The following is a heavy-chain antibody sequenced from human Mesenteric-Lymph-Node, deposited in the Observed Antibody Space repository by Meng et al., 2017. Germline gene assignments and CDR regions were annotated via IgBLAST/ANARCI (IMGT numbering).Heavy chain of an antibody. CDR2: IFPGHSEI. D-gene: IGHD3-9*01. CDR3: ARFGGAHNFNWYWDQ. Sequence: GESLKISCKASGYTFTSYWIGWVRQMPGRGLEWMGIIFPGHSEIRYSPSFQGQVAISADTSSATAYLQWSSLKSSDTAMYYCARFGGAHNFNWYWDQWGQGNRVNGAS. CDR1: GYTFTSYW. J-gene: IGHJ4*02. V-gene: IGHV5-51*01.